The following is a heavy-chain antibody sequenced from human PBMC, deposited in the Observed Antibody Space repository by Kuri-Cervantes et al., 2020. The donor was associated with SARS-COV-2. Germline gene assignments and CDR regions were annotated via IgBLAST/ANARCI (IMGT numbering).Heavy chain of an antibody. CDR3: ARDLSYSSPEYDYGMDV. Sequence: ASVKVSCKVSGYTLTELSMHWVRQAPGKGLEWMGGFDPEDGETIYAQKLQGRVTMTTDTSTSTAYMELRSLRSDDTAVYYCARDLSYSSPEYDYGMDVWGQGTTVTVSS. CDR1: GYTLTELS. J-gene: IGHJ6*02. V-gene: IGHV1-24*01. CDR2: FDPEDGET. D-gene: IGHD6-13*01.